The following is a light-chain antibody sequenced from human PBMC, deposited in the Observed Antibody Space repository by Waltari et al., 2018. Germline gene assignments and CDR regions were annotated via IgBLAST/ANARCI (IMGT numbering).Light chain of an antibody. CDR3: TSYTRGSTF. CDR2: DLR. Sequence: QTALTQSASVSGSPGRSITISCTGTSSDVGDFNYLSWYQQHPGKAPKLMIHDLRNRPSGVSSRFSGSKSGNTASLSISGLQAEDEADYYCTSYTRGSTFFGGGTRLTVL. CDR1: SSDVGDFNY. V-gene: IGLV2-14*03. J-gene: IGLJ2*01.